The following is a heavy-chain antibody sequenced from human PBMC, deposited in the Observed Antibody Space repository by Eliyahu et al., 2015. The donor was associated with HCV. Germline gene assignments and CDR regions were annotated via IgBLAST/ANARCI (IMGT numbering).Heavy chain of an antibody. CDR2: IWPGDSDT. CDR3: ASRTTLTYSWYGAFDI. Sequence: EVQLVQSGAEVKKPGESLKISCKGSGYSFTSYWIGWVRQKPGKGLEWMGIIWPGDSDTRYTPSFQGQVTISADESISTAYLQWSSLKASDTAMYYCASRTTLTYSWYGAFDIWGQGTMVTVSS. J-gene: IGHJ3*02. V-gene: IGHV5-51*01. CDR1: GYSFTSYW. D-gene: IGHD6-13*01.